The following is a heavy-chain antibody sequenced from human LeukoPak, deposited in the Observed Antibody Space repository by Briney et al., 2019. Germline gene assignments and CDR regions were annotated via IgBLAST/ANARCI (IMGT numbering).Heavy chain of an antibody. Sequence: PSETLSLTCTVSGGSISSGSYYWSWIRQPAGKGLEWIGRIYTSGSTNYNPSLKSRVTISVDTSKNQFSLKLSSVTAADTAVYYCARNSGHYYYYYMDVWGKGPTVTISS. CDR3: ARNSGHYYYYYMDV. CDR1: GGSISSGSYY. D-gene: IGHD6-19*01. CDR2: IYTSGST. J-gene: IGHJ6*03. V-gene: IGHV4-61*02.